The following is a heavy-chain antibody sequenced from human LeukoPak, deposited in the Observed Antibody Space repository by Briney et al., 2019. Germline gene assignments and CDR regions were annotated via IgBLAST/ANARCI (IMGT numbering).Heavy chain of an antibody. CDR1: GFTFSSYA. V-gene: IGHV3-23*01. Sequence: PGGSLRLSCAASGFTFSSYAMSWVRQAPGKGGGWVSAISGSGGSTYYADSVKGRFTNSRDNSKNTLYLQMNSLRAEDTAVYYCAKDGRYCSGGSPCWVYYYGMDVWGQGTTVTVSS. D-gene: IGHD2-15*01. J-gene: IGHJ6*02. CDR3: AKDGRYCSGGSPCWVYYYGMDV. CDR2: ISGSGGST.